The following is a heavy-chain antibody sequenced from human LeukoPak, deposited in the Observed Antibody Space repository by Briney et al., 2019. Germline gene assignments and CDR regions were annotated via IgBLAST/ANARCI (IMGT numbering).Heavy chain of an antibody. CDR3: ARFAGYSSGWDYFDY. J-gene: IGHJ4*02. V-gene: IGHV3-48*04. CDR1: GFTFSSYS. CDR2: ISSSSSTI. D-gene: IGHD6-19*01. Sequence: PGGSLRLSCAASGFTFSSYSMNWVRQAPGKGLEWVSYISSSSSTIYYADSVKGRFTISRDNAKNSLYLQMNSLRAEDTAVYYCARFAGYSSGWDYFDYWGQGTLVTVSS.